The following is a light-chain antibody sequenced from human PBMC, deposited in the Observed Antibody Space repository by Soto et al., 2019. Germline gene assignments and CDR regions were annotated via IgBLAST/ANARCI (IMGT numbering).Light chain of an antibody. J-gene: IGKJ1*01. CDR3: QQYNTFWT. CDR1: QSISNW. Sequence: DIHTTQSSCSLSESVVPGVTITWRASQSISNWLAWHQQTPGKPPKLLIYDVSNLESGVPLRFSGSGSGTESTLTISSLQPDDVATYYRQQYNTFWTFGQGTKVDIK. CDR2: DVS. V-gene: IGKV1-5*01.